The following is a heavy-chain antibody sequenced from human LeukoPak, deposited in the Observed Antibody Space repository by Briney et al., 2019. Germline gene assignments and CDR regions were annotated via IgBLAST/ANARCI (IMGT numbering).Heavy chain of an antibody. CDR3: ARGYYDNSGYSNPFDY. D-gene: IGHD3-22*01. V-gene: IGHV4-59*11. CDR1: GGSISSLY. Sequence: SETLSLTCTVSGGSISSLYWSWLRQPPGKGLEWIGYVHHSGSTNYNPSLKSRVTISIDTSKNQFSLKLSRVTAADTAVYYCARGYYDNSGYSNPFDYWGQGTLVTVSS. CDR2: VHHSGST. J-gene: IGHJ4*02.